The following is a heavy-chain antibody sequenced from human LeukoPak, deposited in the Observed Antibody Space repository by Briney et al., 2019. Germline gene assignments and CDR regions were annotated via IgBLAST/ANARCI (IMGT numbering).Heavy chain of an antibody. CDR2: ISSSSSYT. CDR3: ARRYCSGGSCYYSGFDY. Sequence: GGSLRLSCAASGFTFSDYYMSWIRQAPGKGLEWVSYISSSSSYTNYADSVKGRFTISRDNAKNSLYLQMNSLRAEDTAVYYCARRYCSGGSCYYSGFDYWGQGTLVTVSS. J-gene: IGHJ4*02. V-gene: IGHV3-11*06. CDR1: GFTFSDYY. D-gene: IGHD2-15*01.